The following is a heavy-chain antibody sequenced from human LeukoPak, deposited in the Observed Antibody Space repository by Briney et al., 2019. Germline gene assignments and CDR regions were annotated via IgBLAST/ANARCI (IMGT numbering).Heavy chain of an antibody. J-gene: IGHJ4*02. CDR1: GGTFSSYT. CDR3: ARDGFWKRPRRYSSSWYVDY. Sequence: ASVKVSCKASGGTFSSYTISWVRQAPGQGLEWMGWISAYNGNTNYAQKLQGRVTMTTDTSTSTAYMELRSLRSDDTAVYYCARDGFWKRPRRYSSSWYVDYWGQGTLVTVSS. D-gene: IGHD6-13*01. V-gene: IGHV1-18*01. CDR2: ISAYNGNT.